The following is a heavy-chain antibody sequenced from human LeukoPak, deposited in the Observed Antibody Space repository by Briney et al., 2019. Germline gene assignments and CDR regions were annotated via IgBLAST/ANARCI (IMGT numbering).Heavy chain of an antibody. J-gene: IGHJ5*02. CDR3: ARAAYCSGNSCSWFDP. V-gene: IGHV5-51*01. D-gene: IGHD2-15*01. CDR2: IYPGDSDT. CDR1: GYSFTTYW. Sequence: GESLKISCKASGYSFTTYWIGWVRQMPGKGLEWMGIIYPGDSDTRYSPSFQGQVTISADKSISTAYLQWSSLKASDTAMYCARAAYCSGNSCSWFDPWGQGTLVTVSS.